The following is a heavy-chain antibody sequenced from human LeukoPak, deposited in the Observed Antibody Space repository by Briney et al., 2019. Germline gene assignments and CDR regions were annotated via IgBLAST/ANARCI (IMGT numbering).Heavy chain of an antibody. J-gene: IGHJ5*02. Sequence: GGSLRLSCAASGFTFSSYSMNWVRQAPGKGLEWVSYISSSSSTIYYADSVKGRFTISRDNAKNSLYLQMNSLRAEDTAVYYCARDGYASGSSPWGQGTLVTVSS. CDR2: ISSSSSTI. V-gene: IGHV3-48*01. CDR1: GFTFSSYS. D-gene: IGHD2-2*01. CDR3: ARDGYASGSSP.